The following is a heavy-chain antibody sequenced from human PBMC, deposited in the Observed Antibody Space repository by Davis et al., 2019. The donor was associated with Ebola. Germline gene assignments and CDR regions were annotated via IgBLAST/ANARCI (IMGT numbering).Heavy chain of an antibody. CDR3: AKDGINGIQLWLPLPNDY. CDR1: GFTFSSYA. Sequence: GGSLRLSCAASGFTFSSYAMSWVRQAPGKGLEWVSAISGSGGSTYYADSVKGRFTISRDNSKNTLYLQMNSLRAEDTAGYYCAKDGINGIQLWLPLPNDYWGQGTLVTVSS. V-gene: IGHV3-23*01. D-gene: IGHD5-18*01. CDR2: ISGSGGST. J-gene: IGHJ4*02.